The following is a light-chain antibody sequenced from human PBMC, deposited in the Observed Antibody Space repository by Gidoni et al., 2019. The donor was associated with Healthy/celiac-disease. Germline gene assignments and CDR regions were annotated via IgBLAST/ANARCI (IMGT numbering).Light chain of an antibody. CDR3: QQYNNWPPVT. V-gene: IGKV3-15*01. J-gene: IGKJ1*01. Sequence: EIVMTQSPATLSVSPGERATPSCRASQSVSSNLAWYQQKPGQAPRLLIYGASTRATGIPARFSGSGSGAEFTLTISSLQSEDFAVYYCQQYNNWPPVTFXQXTKVEIK. CDR2: GAS. CDR1: QSVSSN.